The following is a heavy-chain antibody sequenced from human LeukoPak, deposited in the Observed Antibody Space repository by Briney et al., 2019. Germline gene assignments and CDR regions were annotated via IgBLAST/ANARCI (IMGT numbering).Heavy chain of an antibody. V-gene: IGHV4-39*07. Sequence: SETLSLTCTVSVGSISSSIYYWGWIRQPPGKGLEWIGSIYYSGSTYYNPSLKSRVTISVDTSKKQFSLKLSSVTAADTAVYYCARSKDILTGYCFDYWGQGTLVTVSS. CDR2: IYYSGST. CDR1: VGSISSSIYY. CDR3: ARSKDILTGYCFDY. D-gene: IGHD3-9*01. J-gene: IGHJ4*02.